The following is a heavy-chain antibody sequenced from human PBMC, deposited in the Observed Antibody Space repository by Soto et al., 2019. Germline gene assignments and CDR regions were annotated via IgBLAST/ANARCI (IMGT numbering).Heavy chain of an antibody. D-gene: IGHD6-19*01. CDR1: GFTFSSYS. CDR3: ARDSSSARSSGWYGFDP. J-gene: IGHJ5*02. V-gene: IGHV3-48*02. CDR2: ISSSSSTI. Sequence: GGSLRLSCAASGFTFSSYSMNWVRQAPGKGLEWVSYISSSSSTIYYADSVKGRFTISRDNAKNSLYLQMNSLRDEDTAVYYCARDSSSARSSGWYGFDPWGQGTLVTVSS.